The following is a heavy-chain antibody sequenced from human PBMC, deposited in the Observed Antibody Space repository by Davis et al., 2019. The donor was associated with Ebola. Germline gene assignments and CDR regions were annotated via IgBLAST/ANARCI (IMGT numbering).Heavy chain of an antibody. CDR3: ARHSSGRYGDSLDI. V-gene: IGHV4-39*07. D-gene: IGHD4-17*01. Sequence: SETLSLTCTVSGGSISSSRYYWGWIRQPPGKGLEWIGSIYYSGSTYYNPSLKSRLSTSVDTSKNQFSLKLESVTAADTAVYYCARHSSGRYGDSLDIWGQGTMVTVSS. CDR2: IYYSGST. CDR1: GGSISSSRYY. J-gene: IGHJ3*02.